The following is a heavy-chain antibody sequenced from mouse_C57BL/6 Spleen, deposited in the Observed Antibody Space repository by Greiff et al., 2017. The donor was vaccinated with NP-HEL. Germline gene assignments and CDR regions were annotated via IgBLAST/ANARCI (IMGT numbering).Heavy chain of an antibody. D-gene: IGHD3-1*01. CDR2: IDPSDSYT. CDR3: ARGSSMDY. CDR1: GYTFTSYW. Sequence: QVQLQQPGAELVMPGASVKLSCKASGYTFTSYWMHWVKQRPGQGLAWIGEIDPSDSYTNYNQKFKGKSTLTVDKSSSPAYMQLSSLTSEDSAVYYCARGSSMDYWGQGTTLTVSS. V-gene: IGHV1-69*01. J-gene: IGHJ2*01.